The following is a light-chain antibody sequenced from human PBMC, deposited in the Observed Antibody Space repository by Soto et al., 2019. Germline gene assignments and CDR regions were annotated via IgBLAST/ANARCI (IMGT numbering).Light chain of an antibody. V-gene: IGLV2-23*03. J-gene: IGLJ2*01. CDR2: EGS. CDR1: SSDVGSYNL. Sequence: QSVLTQPASVSGSPGQSITISCTGTSSDVGSYNLVSWYQQHPGKAPKLMIYEGSKRPSGVSNRFSGCKSGNTSSLTISGLQAEDEADYYCCSYAGSSTFDVVFGGGTKFTGL. CDR3: CSYAGSSTFDVV.